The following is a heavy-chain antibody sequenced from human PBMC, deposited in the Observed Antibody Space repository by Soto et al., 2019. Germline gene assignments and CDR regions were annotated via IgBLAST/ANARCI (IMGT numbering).Heavy chain of an antibody. V-gene: IGHV1-69*01. CDR2: IIPIVGTE. CDR1: GGTFSSHS. Sequence: QVQLVQSGAEVKKPGSSVKVSCKVSGGTFSSHSINWVRQAPGQGPEWMGGIIPIVGTENYAQKFQGRVTITADESPCTAYMELSSLTSEDTALYYCSTSVYCSTTRCYYYYGLDVWGQGTTVIVSS. J-gene: IGHJ6*02. D-gene: IGHD2-2*01. CDR3: STSVYCSTTRCYYYYGLDV.